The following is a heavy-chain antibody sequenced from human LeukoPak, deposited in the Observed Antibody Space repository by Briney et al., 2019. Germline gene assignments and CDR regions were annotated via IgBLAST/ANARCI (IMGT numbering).Heavy chain of an antibody. CDR1: GGTFSSYA. J-gene: IGHJ5*02. Sequence: SVKVSCKASGGTFSSYAISWVRQAPGQGLEWMGGIIPIFGTANYAQKFQGRVTITADKSTSTAYMELSSLRSEDTAVYYCARSATLRTWFDPWGQGTLVTVSS. CDR3: ARSATLRTWFDP. CDR2: IIPIFGTA. D-gene: IGHD1-14*01. V-gene: IGHV1-69*06.